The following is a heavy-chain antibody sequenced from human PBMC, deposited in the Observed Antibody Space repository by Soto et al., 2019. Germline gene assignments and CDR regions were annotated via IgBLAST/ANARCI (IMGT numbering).Heavy chain of an antibody. J-gene: IGHJ4*02. V-gene: IGHV4-34*01. D-gene: IGHD2-21*02. Sequence: SETLSLTCAVYGGSFSGYHWSWIRQSPEKGLEWIGEINHDGSTNYNPSLKSRVTISVDTSKNQFSLKLNSVTAADTAVYYCASPSFDCGGDCYYFDNWGQGTLVTVSS. CDR3: ASPSFDCGGDCYYFDN. CDR1: GGSFSGYH. CDR2: INHDGST.